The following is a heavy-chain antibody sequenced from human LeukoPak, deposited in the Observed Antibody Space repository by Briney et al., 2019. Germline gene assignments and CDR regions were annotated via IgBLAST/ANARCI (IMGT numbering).Heavy chain of an antibody. CDR2: IYYSGST. D-gene: IGHD5-18*01. V-gene: IGHV4-39*01. J-gene: IGHJ4*02. Sequence: SETLSLTCTVSGGSISSSSYHWGWIRQPPGKGLEWLGSIYYSGSTYYNPSRKSRVTISVDTSKNQFSLKLSSVTAADTAVYYCARRGYSYGYMGYWGQGTLVTVSS. CDR3: ARRGYSYGYMGY. CDR1: GGSISSSSYH.